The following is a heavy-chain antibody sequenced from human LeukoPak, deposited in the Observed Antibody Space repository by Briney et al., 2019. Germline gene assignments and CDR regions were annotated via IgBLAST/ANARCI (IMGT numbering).Heavy chain of an antibody. V-gene: IGHV1-18*01. CDR2: ISAYNGNT. CDR3: ARDRSAFYGDSYYYYGMDV. Sequence: ASVKVSCKASGYTFTSYGISWVRQAPGQGLEWMGWISAYNGNTNYAQKLQGRVTMTTDTSTSTAYMELRSLRSDDAAVYYCARDRSAFYGDSYYYYGMDVWGQGTTVTVSS. J-gene: IGHJ6*02. CDR1: GYTFTSYG. D-gene: IGHD4-17*01.